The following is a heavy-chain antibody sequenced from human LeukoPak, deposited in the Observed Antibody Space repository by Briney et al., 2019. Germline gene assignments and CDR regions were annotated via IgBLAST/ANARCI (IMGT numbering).Heavy chain of an antibody. J-gene: IGHJ5*02. V-gene: IGHV1-2*02. D-gene: IGHD2-2*01. CDR3: AREYCSSTSYSFWFDP. CDR1: GYTFTGYY. CDR2: INPNSGGT. Sequence: ASVKVSCKASGYTFTGYYMHWVRQAPGQGLEWMGWINPNSGGTNYAQKFQGRVTMTRDTSIGTAYMELSRLRSDDTAVYYCAREYCSSTSYSFWFDPWGQGTLVTVSS.